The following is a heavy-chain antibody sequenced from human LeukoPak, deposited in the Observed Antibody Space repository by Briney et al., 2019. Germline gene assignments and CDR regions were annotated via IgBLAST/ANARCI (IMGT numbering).Heavy chain of an antibody. CDR1: GSSISSYY. D-gene: IGHD5-24*01. CDR2: IYYRGST. Sequence: KPSETLSLTCTVSGSSISSYYWTWVRQPPGRGLEWIGYIYYRGSTTYNPSLKSRVTISVDTSESQFSLKLSSVTAADTAVYYCARERLVEMSTIFDFWGQGTLVTVSS. J-gene: IGHJ4*02. V-gene: IGHV4-59*01. CDR3: ARERLVEMSTIFDF.